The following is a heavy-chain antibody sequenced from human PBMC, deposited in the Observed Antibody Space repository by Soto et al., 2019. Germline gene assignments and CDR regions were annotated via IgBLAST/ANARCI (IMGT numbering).Heavy chain of an antibody. CDR1: GGGNLKDYR. D-gene: IGHD5-12*01. V-gene: IGHV1-69*01. J-gene: IGHJ4*02. CDR2: IIPKLGSA. CDR3: ARGGYGYNFGAVY. Sequence: QVQRVQSGAEVKEPGSSLKVSCKASGGGNLKDYRTTWVRRAPGQGLEWMGGIIPKLGSANYAQNFQGRVTVTADESTNTVYTDLRSLRSDDPAGYSCARGGYGYNFGAVYWYKGTQVTVSS.